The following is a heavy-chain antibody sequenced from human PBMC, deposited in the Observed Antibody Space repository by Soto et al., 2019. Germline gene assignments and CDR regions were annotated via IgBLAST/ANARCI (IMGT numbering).Heavy chain of an antibody. Sequence: GSLRRSCAASGFTFSNYGMTWVRQAPGKGLEWVAYITGSFTTIHYADSVKGRFTISRDNAKNSLYLQMNSLRAEDTAVYYCARFYYDSSGYLPSPYYYYYGMDVWGQGTTVTVSS. V-gene: IGHV3-48*01. CDR2: ITGSFTTI. CDR1: GFTFSNYG. CDR3: ARFYYDSSGYLPSPYYYYYGMDV. J-gene: IGHJ6*02. D-gene: IGHD3-22*01.